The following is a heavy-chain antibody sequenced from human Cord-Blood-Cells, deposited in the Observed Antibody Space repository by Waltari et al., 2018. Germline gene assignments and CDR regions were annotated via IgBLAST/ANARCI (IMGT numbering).Heavy chain of an antibody. CDR2: IYYSGST. CDR1: GGSISSSSYY. CDR3: ARHPNDMGSGSYYNWYFDL. D-gene: IGHD3-10*01. Sequence: QLQLQESGPGLVKPSETLSLTCTVPGGSISSSSYYWGWIRQPPGKGLEWIGSIYYSGSTYYNPSLKSRVTISVDTSKNQFSLKLSSVTAADTAVYYCARHPNDMGSGSYYNWYFDLWGRGTLVTVSS. V-gene: IGHV4-39*01. J-gene: IGHJ2*01.